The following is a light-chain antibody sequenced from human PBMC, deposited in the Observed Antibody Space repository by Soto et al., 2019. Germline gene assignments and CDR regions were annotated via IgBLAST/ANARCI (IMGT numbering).Light chain of an antibody. CDR3: QQARSFPIT. V-gene: IGKV1-12*01. J-gene: IGKJ5*01. CDR2: TAS. Sequence: DIQLTQSPSFVSASVGDRVSISCRASQHVDSWLAWYQHKPGIAPKLLLYTASTLESGGPSRFSGSGSGTDFTLTITSLQPEYFATYYCQQARSFPITFGQGTRLEIK. CDR1: QHVDSW.